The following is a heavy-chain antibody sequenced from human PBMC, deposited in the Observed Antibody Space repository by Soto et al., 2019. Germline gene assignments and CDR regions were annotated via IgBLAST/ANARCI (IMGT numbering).Heavy chain of an antibody. CDR2: LYSGGRI. CDR1: GFTVSDNY. J-gene: IGHJ6*02. Sequence: EAQLVESGGGLIQPGGSLRLSCAASGFTVSDNYITWVRQAPGRGLEWVSLLYSGGRIYYADSVKGRFTISRDTSKKTLYLQMNRLRTDDTAVYYGARSDPGYAYGLNVWGQGTTVTVSS. CDR3: ARSDPGYAYGLNV. V-gene: IGHV3-53*01. D-gene: IGHD5-18*01.